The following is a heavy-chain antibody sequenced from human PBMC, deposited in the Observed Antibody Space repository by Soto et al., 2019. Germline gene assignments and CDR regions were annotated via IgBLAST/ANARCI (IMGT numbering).Heavy chain of an antibody. CDR1: RGSFSGYY. CDR2: INNSGST. CDR3: ARVLTARELLRSGYYYYYYGMDV. J-gene: IGHJ6*02. V-gene: IGHV4-34*01. D-gene: IGHD1-26*01. Sequence: ETLSLTCAGYRGSFSGYYWSWIRQPPGKGLEWIGEINNSGSTNYNPSLKSRVTISVDTSKNQFSLKLSSVTAADTAVYYCARVLTARELLRSGYYYYYYGMDVGAQGTTVTV.